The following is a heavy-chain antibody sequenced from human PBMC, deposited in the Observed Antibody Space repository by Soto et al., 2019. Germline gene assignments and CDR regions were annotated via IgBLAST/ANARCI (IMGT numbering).Heavy chain of an antibody. CDR3: ARDPPDGSGSYLAY. Sequence: QVQLVQSGAEVKKPGSSVEASCKASGGTFSSYAISWVRQAPGQGLEWMGGIIPIFGTANYAQKFQGRVTITADESTSTAYMELSCLRSVDTAVYYCARDPPDGSGSYLAYWGQETLVTVSS. J-gene: IGHJ4*02. V-gene: IGHV1-69*01. D-gene: IGHD3-10*01. CDR2: IIPIFGTA. CDR1: GGTFSSYA.